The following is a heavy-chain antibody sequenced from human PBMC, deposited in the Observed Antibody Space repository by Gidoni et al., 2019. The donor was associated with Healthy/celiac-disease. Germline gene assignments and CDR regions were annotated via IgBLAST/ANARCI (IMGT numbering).Heavy chain of an antibody. V-gene: IGHV1-69*09. CDR2: IIPILGIA. CDR1: GGTFSSCA. J-gene: IGHJ3*02. CDR3: ARDGLWFGELSCAFDI. D-gene: IGHD3-10*01. Sequence: QVQLVQSGAEVKKPGSSVKVSCKASGGTFSSCAISWVRQTPGQGLEWMGRIIPILGIAHYAQKFQGRVTITADKSTSTAYMELSSLRSEDTAVYYCARDGLWFGELSCAFDIWGQGTMVTVSS.